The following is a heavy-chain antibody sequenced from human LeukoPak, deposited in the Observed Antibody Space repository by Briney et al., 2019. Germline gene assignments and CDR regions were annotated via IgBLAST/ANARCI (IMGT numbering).Heavy chain of an antibody. CDR1: GGTFSSYA. CDR3: ATRGYSGYGDFDY. J-gene: IGHJ4*02. Sequence: ASVKVSCKASGGTFSSYAISWVRQAPGQGLEWMGGIIPIFGTANYAQKFQGRVTITADESTSTAYMELSSLRSEDTAVYYCATRGYSGYGDFDYWGQGTLVTVSS. D-gene: IGHD5-12*01. CDR2: IIPIFGTA. V-gene: IGHV1-69*13.